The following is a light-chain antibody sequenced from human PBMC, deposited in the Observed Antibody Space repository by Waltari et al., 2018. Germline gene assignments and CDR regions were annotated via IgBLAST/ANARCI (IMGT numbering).Light chain of an antibody. J-gene: IGKJ4*01. CDR2: AAS. V-gene: IGKV1-39*01. Sequence: DIQMTQSPSSLSASVGDRVTITCRASQSISSYLNWYQQKPGKAPKHLIYAASSLQSGVLSRFSGSRSGTDFTLTISSLQPEDFATYYCQQSYSTPLTFGGGTKVEIK. CDR3: QQSYSTPLT. CDR1: QSISSY.